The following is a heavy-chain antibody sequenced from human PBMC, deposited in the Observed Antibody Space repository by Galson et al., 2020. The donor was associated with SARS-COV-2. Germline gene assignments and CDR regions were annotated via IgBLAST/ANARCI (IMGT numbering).Heavy chain of an antibody. J-gene: IGHJ6*02. Sequence: GGSLRLSCAASGFTFSSYSMNWVRQAPGKGLEWVSSISSSSSYIYYADSVKGRFTISRDNAKNSLYLQMNSLRAEDTAVYYCARYRARYPHGNYSHSGDDYDYGMDVWCQGRTVTV. V-gene: IGHV3-21*01. CDR3: ARYRARYPHGNYSHSGDDYDYGMDV. CDR1: GFTFSSYS. CDR2: ISSSSSYI. D-gene: IGHD1-7*01.